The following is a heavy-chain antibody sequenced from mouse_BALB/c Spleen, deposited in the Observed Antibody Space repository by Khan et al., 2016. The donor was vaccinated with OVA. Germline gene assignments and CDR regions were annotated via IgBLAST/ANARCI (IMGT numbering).Heavy chain of an antibody. Sequence: QVQLQQSGSELARPGASVKMSCKASGYTFTSYTMHWVKQRPGQGLEWIGYINPSNGYTNYNQKFKDKATFTADTSSSTAFLQLSSLTSEDSAVYYCAREAAYYRYDGWLAFWGQWTLVTVSA. CDR2: INPSNGYT. J-gene: IGHJ3*01. CDR1: GYTFTSYT. D-gene: IGHD2-14*01. V-gene: IGHV1-4*01. CDR3: AREAAYYRYDGWLAF.